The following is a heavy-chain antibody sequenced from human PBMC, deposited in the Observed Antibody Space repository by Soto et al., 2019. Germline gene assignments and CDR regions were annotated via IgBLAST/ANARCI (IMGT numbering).Heavy chain of an antibody. D-gene: IGHD5-12*01. CDR2: IRGSGGPT. CDR1: GFIFSNYA. Sequence: DVQLLESGGDLVQPGGSLRLSCAASGFIFSNYAMSWVRQAPGKGLEWVSLIRGSGGPTNYADSVKGRFTVSRDNSKNILLLQMNSLRAVDTAVYYCVKDFRVGYDWTHDWGHGTLVTVSS. V-gene: IGHV3-23*01. J-gene: IGHJ4*01. CDR3: VKDFRVGYDWTHD.